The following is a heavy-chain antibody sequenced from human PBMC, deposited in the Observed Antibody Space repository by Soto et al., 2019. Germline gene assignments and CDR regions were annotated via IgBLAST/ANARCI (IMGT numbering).Heavy chain of an antibody. Sequence: SVKVSCKASGGTFSSYAISWVRQAPGQGLEWMGGIIPIFGTANYAQKFQGRVTITADESTSTAYMELSSLRSEDTAVYYCARGGDWNYHWYRDYYYGIDVRAQGTTVTVPS. J-gene: IGHJ6*02. V-gene: IGHV1-69*13. D-gene: IGHD1-7*01. CDR1: GGTFSSYA. CDR2: IIPIFGTA. CDR3: ARGGDWNYHWYRDYYYGIDV.